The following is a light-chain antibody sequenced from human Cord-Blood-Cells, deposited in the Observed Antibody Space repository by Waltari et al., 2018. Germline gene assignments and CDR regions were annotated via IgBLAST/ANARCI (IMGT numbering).Light chain of an antibody. V-gene: IGKV1-5*01. CDR2: GAS. CDR3: QQYNSYSYT. Sequence: DIQMTQSPSTLSASVGDRVTITCRASQSISSWLAWYQQKPGKAPKLLIYGASSLESGVPSRFSGSGSGTEFTPTISSLQPDDFATYYCQQYNSYSYTFGQGTKLEIK. CDR1: QSISSW. J-gene: IGKJ2*01.